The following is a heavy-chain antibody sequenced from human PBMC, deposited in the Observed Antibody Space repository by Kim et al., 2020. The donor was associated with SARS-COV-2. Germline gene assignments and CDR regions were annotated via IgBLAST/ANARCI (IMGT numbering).Heavy chain of an antibody. V-gene: IGHV1-8*01. Sequence: ASVKVSCKAPGYTLTIYHIHWVRQAPGQGLEWMGWINPNSGNSGYSQKLQGRFTMTRDTSTSTAYMELSSLTYEDTAVYYCVGALGWGSDNSYF. CDR3: VGALGWGSDNSYF. CDR2: INPNSGNS. D-gene: IGHD6-19*01. CDR1: GYTLTIYH. J-gene: IGHJ1*01.